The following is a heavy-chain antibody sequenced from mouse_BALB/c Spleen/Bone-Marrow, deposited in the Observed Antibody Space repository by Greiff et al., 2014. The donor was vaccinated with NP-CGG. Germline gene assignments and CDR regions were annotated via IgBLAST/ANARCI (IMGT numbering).Heavy chain of an antibody. CDR2: ISNLAYSI. CDR1: GFTFSDYG. Sequence: DVHLVESGGALVQPGGSRRLSCAASGFTFSDYGVAWVRQAPGKGPEWVAFISNLAYSIYYTDTVTGRFTISRENAKNTLYLEMSSLRSEDTAMYYCARETTRGAMDYWGQGTSVTVSS. CDR3: ARETTRGAMDY. V-gene: IGHV5-15*02. J-gene: IGHJ4*01. D-gene: IGHD2-1*01.